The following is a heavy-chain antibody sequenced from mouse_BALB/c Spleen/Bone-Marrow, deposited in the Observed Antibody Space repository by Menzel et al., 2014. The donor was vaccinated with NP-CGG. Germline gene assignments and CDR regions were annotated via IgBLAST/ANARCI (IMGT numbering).Heavy chain of an antibody. Sequence: EVQVVESGGGLVQPGGSRKLSCAASGFTFSSFGMHWVRQAPEKGLEWVAYISSGSSTIYYADTVKGRFTISRDNPKNTLFLQMTSLRSEDTAVYYCARYGNYFYAMDYWGQGTSVTVSS. CDR1: GFTFSSFG. V-gene: IGHV5-17*02. CDR3: ARYGNYFYAMDY. D-gene: IGHD2-1*01. CDR2: ISSGSSTI. J-gene: IGHJ4*01.